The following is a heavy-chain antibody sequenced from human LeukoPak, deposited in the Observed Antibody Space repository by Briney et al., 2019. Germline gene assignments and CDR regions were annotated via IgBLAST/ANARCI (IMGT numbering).Heavy chain of an antibody. CDR2: LSPHAGYE. Sequence: SGGSLRLSCAASGFTFSDFGIHWVRQAPGKGLGWVAVLSPHAGYEYYADSVQGRFTISRDDSKNTVYLQMNSLRAEDTAVYYCARDWIDRSLDYWGQGTLVTVSS. V-gene: IGHV3-33*08. CDR1: GFTFSDFG. D-gene: IGHD2-2*03. J-gene: IGHJ4*02. CDR3: ARDWIDRSLDY.